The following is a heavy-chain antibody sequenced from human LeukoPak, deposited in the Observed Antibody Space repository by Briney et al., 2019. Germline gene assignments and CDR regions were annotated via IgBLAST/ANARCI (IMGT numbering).Heavy chain of an antibody. J-gene: IGHJ1*01. V-gene: IGHV1-69-2*01. CDR1: GYTFTDYY. Sequence: GATVKISFKVSGYTFTDYYMHWVQQAPAKGLEWMGLVDPEDGETINAEKFQDRVTITANTSTDTAYMELSSLRSEDTAVYYCATADPYDYGDYVHQLWGQGTLVTVSS. CDR3: ATADPYDYGDYVHQL. CDR2: VDPEDGET. D-gene: IGHD4-17*01.